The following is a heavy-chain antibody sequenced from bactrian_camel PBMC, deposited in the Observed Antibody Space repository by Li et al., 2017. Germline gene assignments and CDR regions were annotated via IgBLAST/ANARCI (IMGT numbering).Heavy chain of an antibody. D-gene: IGHD5*01. CDR2: IDSDGRT. CDR1: GYIYSTYC. Sequence: VQLVESGGGSVQAGGSLRLSCAVSGYIYSTYCMGWFRQAPGEEREGLAAIDSDGRTSYADSVKGRFTISQDNAKNTLYLQMNSLKPEDTAMYYCAADSVGRCRARGWVERPSVAAYDYWGQGTQVTVS. J-gene: IGHJ4*01. CDR3: AADSVGRCRARGWVERPSVAAYDY. V-gene: IGHV3S53*01.